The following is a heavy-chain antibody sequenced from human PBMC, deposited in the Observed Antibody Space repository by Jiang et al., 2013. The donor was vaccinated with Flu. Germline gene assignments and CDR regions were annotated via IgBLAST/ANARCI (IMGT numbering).Heavy chain of an antibody. J-gene: IGHJ4*02. CDR1: GFTFTSSA. D-gene: IGHD3-10*01. CDR3: AAARTYYYGSGSADY. V-gene: IGHV1-58*01. CDR2: IVVGSGNT. Sequence: GAEVKKPGTSVKVSCKASGFTFTSSAVQWVRQARGQRLEWIGWIVVGSGNTNYAQKFQERVTITRDMSTSTAYMELSSLRSEDTAVYYCAAARTYYYGSGSADYWGQGTLVTVSS.